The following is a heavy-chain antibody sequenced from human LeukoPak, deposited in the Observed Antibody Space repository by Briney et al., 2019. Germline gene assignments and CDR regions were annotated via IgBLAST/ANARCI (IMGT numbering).Heavy chain of an antibody. CDR1: GFTFSSYW. Sequence: GGSLRLSCAASGFTFSSYWMNWVRQAPGKGLEWVANIKQDGSEKYYVDSVKGRFTISRDNAKNSLYLQMNSLRVEDTAVYYCARDGAPDAHCSSTTCAIRWGQGTLVTVSS. CDR3: ARDGAPDAHCSSTTCAIR. CDR2: IKQDGSEK. V-gene: IGHV3-7*01. D-gene: IGHD2-2*01. J-gene: IGHJ4*02.